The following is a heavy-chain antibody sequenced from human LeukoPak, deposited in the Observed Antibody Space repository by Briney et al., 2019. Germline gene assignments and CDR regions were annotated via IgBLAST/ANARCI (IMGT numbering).Heavy chain of an antibody. CDR3: ARDPDYGGNIPS. V-gene: IGHV4-39*02. D-gene: IGHD4-23*01. CDR1: GGSITSSSFY. Sequence: ASETLSLTCTVSGGSITSSSFYWGWVRQPPGKGLEWIGSIYFSGNTYYNPSLKSRLTISVDTSKNQFSLKLSSVTAADTAVYYCARDPDYGGNIPSWGQGTLVTVSS. CDR2: IYFSGNT. J-gene: IGHJ4*02.